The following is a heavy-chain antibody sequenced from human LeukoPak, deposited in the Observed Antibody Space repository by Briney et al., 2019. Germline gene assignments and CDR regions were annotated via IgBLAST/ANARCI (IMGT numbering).Heavy chain of an antibody. CDR1: GYTFSGNF. D-gene: IGHD2-2*01. CDR2: INPNTGGT. CDR3: ARDPPAYPCTTTRCYPEVDY. J-gene: IGHJ4*02. V-gene: IGHV1-2*02. Sequence: GASVKVSCKASGYTFSGNFIHWVRQAPGLGLEWMGWINPNTGGTNSAEKFQGRVTLTRDTSLTTAYMELTSLGSDDTAVYYCARDPPAYPCTTTRCYPEVDYWGQGTLVTVSS.